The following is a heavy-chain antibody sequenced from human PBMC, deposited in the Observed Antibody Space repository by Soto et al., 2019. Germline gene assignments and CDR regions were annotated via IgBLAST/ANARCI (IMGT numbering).Heavy chain of an antibody. CDR2: IYTSGST. D-gene: IGHD3-16*01. J-gene: IGHJ4*02. CDR3: ARDISSYDYVWGSFLDY. CDR1: GGSISSYY. V-gene: IGHV4-4*07. Sequence: QVQLQESGPGLVKPSETLSLTCTVSGGSISSYYWSWIRQPAGKGLEWIGRIYTSGSTNYNPSLESRVTMSVDTSKNQFSLKLSSVTAADTAVYYCARDISSYDYVWGSFLDYWGQGTLVTVSS.